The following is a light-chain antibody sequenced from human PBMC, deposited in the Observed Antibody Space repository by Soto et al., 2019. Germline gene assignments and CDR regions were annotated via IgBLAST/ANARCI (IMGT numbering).Light chain of an antibody. CDR3: SSYTSATTYV. J-gene: IGLJ1*01. CDR1: SSDIGAYNY. CDR2: DVS. Sequence: QSALTQPASVSGSPGQSITISCTGTSSDIGAYNYDSWYQQHHPGEAPKLIIYDVSHRPPGVSNRFSGSKSGNTASLTFFGFQTEDEADYYCSSYTSATTYVFGTGTRSPS. V-gene: IGLV2-14*03.